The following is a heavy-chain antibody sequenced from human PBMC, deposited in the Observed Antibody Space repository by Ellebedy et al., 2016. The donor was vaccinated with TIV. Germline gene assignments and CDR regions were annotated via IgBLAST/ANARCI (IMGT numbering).Heavy chain of an antibody. Sequence: MPSETLSLTCTVSGGSISNSDYYWNWIRQPPGKGLEWIGSIYYGGSTFYNPSLKSRVTISVDTSKNQFSLNLNSVTAADTAIYYCAREVGRRNGYSYWGQGTLVTVSS. J-gene: IGHJ4*02. D-gene: IGHD3-22*01. CDR2: IYYGGST. CDR3: AREVGRRNGYSY. V-gene: IGHV4-39*07. CDR1: GGSISNSDYY.